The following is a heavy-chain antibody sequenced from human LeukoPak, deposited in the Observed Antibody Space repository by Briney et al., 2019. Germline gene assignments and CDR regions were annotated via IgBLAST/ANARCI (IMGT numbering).Heavy chain of an antibody. Sequence: GGSLRLSCAASGFTFSNYAMSWVRQAPGKGLEWVSYISSSGSTIYYADSVKGRFTISRDNAKDSLYLQMNSLRAEDTAVYYCARTPLGDETVADWGQGTLVTVSS. CDR3: ARTPLGDETVAD. D-gene: IGHD6-19*01. V-gene: IGHV3-11*01. CDR2: ISSSGSTI. J-gene: IGHJ4*02. CDR1: GFTFSNYA.